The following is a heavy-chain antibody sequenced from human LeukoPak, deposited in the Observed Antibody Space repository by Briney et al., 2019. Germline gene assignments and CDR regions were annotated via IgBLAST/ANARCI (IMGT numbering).Heavy chain of an antibody. CDR3: AKCPYFDGDYESHFDY. CDR1: GFTFSSYA. J-gene: IGHJ4*02. CDR2: ISGSGGST. V-gene: IGHV3-23*01. D-gene: IGHD4-17*01. Sequence: GGSLRLSCAASGFTFSSYAMSWVRQAPGKGLEWVSAISGSGGSTYYADSVKGRFTISRDNSKNTLYLQMNSLRAEDTAVYYCAKCPYFDGDYESHFDYWGQGTLVTVSS.